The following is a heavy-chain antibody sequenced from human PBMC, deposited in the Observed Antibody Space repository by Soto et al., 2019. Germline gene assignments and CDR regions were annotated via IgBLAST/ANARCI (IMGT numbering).Heavy chain of an antibody. J-gene: IGHJ4*02. Sequence: QVQLVQSGAEVKKPGSSVKVSCKASGGTFSSYAISWVRQAPGQGLEWMGGIIPIFGTANYAQKFQGRVTINGDESTSTAYMGLSSLRSEDTAVYYCARGGSGSYPIDYWGQGTLVTVSS. CDR2: IIPIFGTA. D-gene: IGHD1-26*01. CDR3: ARGGSGSYPIDY. CDR1: GGTFSSYA. V-gene: IGHV1-69*12.